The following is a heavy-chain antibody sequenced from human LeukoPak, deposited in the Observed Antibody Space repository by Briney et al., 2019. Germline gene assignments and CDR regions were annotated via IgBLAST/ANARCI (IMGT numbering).Heavy chain of an antibody. D-gene: IGHD3-10*01. V-gene: IGHV1-69*13. CDR3: ASSTTTMVRGVIGPHNWFDP. CDR2: MIPIFGTA. J-gene: IGHJ5*02. CDR1: GRTFSSYA. Sequence: ASVKVSCKASGRTFSSYAISWVRQAPGQGLEWMGGMIPIFGTANYAQKFQGRVTITADESTSTAYMELSSLRSEDTAVYYCASSTTTMVRGVIGPHNWFDPWGQGTLVTVSS.